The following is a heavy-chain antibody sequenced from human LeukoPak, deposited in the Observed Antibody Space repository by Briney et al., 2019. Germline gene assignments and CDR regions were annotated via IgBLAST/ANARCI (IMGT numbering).Heavy chain of an antibody. V-gene: IGHV4-4*07. Sequence: ASETLSLTCTVSGGSISSYYWSWIRQPAGKGLEWIGRIYTSGSTNYNPSLKSRVTMSVDTSENQFSLKLSSVTAADTAVYYCAREDPYDFWSGYYLFDPWGQGTLVTVSS. CDR1: GGSISSYY. D-gene: IGHD3-3*01. CDR3: AREDPYDFWSGYYLFDP. CDR2: IYTSGST. J-gene: IGHJ5*02.